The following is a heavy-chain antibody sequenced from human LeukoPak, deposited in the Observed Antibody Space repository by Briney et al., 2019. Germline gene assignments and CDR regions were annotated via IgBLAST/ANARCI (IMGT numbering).Heavy chain of an antibody. CDR1: GFTFSDYY. Sequence: GGSLRLSCVASGFTFSDYYMTWVRQPPGKGLEWVANIKQDGSEKYYVDSVKGRFTISRDNAKNTLYLQMNSLRAEDTAVYYCARRQQAVAGNFDYWGQGTLVTVSS. D-gene: IGHD6-19*01. V-gene: IGHV3-7*01. CDR3: ARRQQAVAGNFDY. CDR2: IKQDGSEK. J-gene: IGHJ4*02.